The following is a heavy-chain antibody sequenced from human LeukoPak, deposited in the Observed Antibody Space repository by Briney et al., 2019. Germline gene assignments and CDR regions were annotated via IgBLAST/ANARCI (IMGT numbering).Heavy chain of an antibody. CDR2: ISSSSSYI. V-gene: IGHV3-21*01. CDR3: ARDGSTNLTGYYYYYMDV. Sequence: GGSLRLSCAASGFTFSSYSMNWVRQAPGKGLEWVSSISSSSSYIYYADSVKGRFTISRDNAKNSLYLQMNSLRAEDTAVYYCARDGSTNLTGYYYYYMDVWGKGTTVTVSS. D-gene: IGHD3-9*01. CDR1: GFTFSSYS. J-gene: IGHJ6*03.